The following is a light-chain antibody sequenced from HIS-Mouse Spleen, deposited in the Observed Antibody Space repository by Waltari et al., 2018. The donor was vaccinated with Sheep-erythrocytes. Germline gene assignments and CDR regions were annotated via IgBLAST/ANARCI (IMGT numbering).Light chain of an antibody. CDR2: EVS. CDR3: SSYTSSSTLYV. V-gene: IGLV2-14*01. CDR1: SSHVGGYNF. Sequence: QSALTQPPSASGSPGQSVTISCTGTSSHVGGYNFVSWYQQHPGKAPKLMIYEVSNRPSGVSNRFSGSKSGNTASLTISGLQAEDEADYYCSSYTSSSTLYVFGTGTKVTVL. J-gene: IGLJ1*01.